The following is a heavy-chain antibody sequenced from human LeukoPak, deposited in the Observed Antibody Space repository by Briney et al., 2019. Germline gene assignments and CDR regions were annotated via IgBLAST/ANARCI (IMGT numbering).Heavy chain of an antibody. CDR3: AKDDRWLQFCC. D-gene: IGHD5-24*01. Sequence: PGGSLRLSCAASGFTFSSHVMNWVRQAPGKGLEWVSGIIPSGHTTYYAASVRGRFTISRDNARNTLYLQMNSLRAEDTAVYYCAKDDRWLQFCCWGQGTLVTVSA. V-gene: IGHV3-23*01. CDR1: GFTFSSHV. CDR2: IIPSGHTT. J-gene: IGHJ4*02.